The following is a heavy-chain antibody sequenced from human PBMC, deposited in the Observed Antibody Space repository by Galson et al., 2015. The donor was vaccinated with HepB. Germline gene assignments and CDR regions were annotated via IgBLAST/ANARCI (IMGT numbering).Heavy chain of an antibody. CDR1: GFTFSTYG. CDR3: ARAIVVVPAAIRNYGMDV. V-gene: IGHV3-30*03. D-gene: IGHD2-2*01. Sequence: SLRLSCAASGFTFSTYGMHWVRQAPGKGLEWVAVISYDGSNKYYADSVKGRFTISRDNSKNTLYLQMNSLRAEDTAVYYCARAIVVVPAAIRNYGMDVWGQGTTVTVSS. CDR2: ISYDGSNK. J-gene: IGHJ6*02.